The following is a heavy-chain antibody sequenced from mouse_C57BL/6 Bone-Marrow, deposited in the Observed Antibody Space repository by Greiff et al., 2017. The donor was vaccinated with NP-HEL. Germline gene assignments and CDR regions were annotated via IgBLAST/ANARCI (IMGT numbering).Heavy chain of an antibody. CDR1: GFTFSSYA. CDR3: ARGGDYYGSRWYFDV. Sequence: EVQGVESGGGLVKPGGSLKLSCAASGFTFSSYAMSWVRQTPEKRLEWVATISDGGSYTYYPDTVKGRFTISRDNAKNNLYLQMSHLKSEDTAMYYCARGGDYYGSRWYFDVWGTGTTVTVSS. CDR2: ISDGGSYT. D-gene: IGHD1-1*01. V-gene: IGHV5-4*01. J-gene: IGHJ1*03.